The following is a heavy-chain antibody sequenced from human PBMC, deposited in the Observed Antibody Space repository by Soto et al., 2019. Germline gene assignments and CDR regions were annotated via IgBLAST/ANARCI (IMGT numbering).Heavy chain of an antibody. Sequence: EVQLMESGGGLVQPGGSLRLSCAASEFSFSSYALNWVRQAPGKGLEWVSAISATGTTTYYADSVKGRFTISRDNSKRTLFLQMDSLSTEDTAVYYCATYSSHFDYWGQGTLVTVS. V-gene: IGHV3-23*01. CDR2: ISATGTTT. D-gene: IGHD6-13*01. CDR1: EFSFSSYA. CDR3: ATYSSHFDY. J-gene: IGHJ4*02.